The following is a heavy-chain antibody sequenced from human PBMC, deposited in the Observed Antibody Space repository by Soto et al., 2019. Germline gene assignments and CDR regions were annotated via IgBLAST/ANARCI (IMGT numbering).Heavy chain of an antibody. CDR3: ARDGSTSWYSYDYHGMDV. D-gene: IGHD5-18*01. CDR1: GFTFRTYW. CDR2: INQDGSEK. J-gene: IGHJ6*02. Sequence: PGGSLRLSCVASGFTFRTYWLSWVRQVPGKGLEWVANINQDGSEKNYVDSVKGRFTISRDNAKNSLHLQMSSLRAEDTALYYCARDGSTSWYSYDYHGMDVWGQGTTVTVSS. V-gene: IGHV3-7*05.